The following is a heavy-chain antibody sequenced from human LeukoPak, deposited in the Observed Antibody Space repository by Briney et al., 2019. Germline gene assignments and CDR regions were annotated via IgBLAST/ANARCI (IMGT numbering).Heavy chain of an antibody. CDR3: ARDLSAGADY. Sequence: SQTLSLTCAISGDSVSSNIAAWNWFRQSPSRGLEWLGRTYYRSRWTFEYAVSVKGRITFKSDTSTNQVSLHLTSVTPNDTALYYCARDLSAGADYWGQGILVTVSS. D-gene: IGHD6-13*01. J-gene: IGHJ4*02. CDR1: GDSVSSNIAA. V-gene: IGHV6-1*01. CDR2: TYYRSRWTF.